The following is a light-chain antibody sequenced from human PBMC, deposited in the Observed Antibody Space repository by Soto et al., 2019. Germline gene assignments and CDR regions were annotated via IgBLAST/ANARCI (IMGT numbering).Light chain of an antibody. Sequence: DIQMTQSPSSLSASVGDRVTIGCRAGQNIGTYLHWYQQKPGKAPKVLIFGASTLQRGVPSRFSGSGSGTDFTLTSSRLQPDDFANYYCQQTYRKWTFGQGTKVEIK. J-gene: IGKJ1*01. V-gene: IGKV1-39*01. CDR2: GAS. CDR3: QQTYRKWT. CDR1: QNIGTY.